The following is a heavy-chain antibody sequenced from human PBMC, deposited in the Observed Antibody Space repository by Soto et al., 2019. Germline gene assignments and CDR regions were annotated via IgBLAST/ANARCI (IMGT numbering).Heavy chain of an antibody. Sequence: QVHLVQSGAEVRKPGASVKVSCKGSGYTFTSYGIAWVRQAPGQGLEWMGWISAHNDNTNYAQKVQGRFTVTRDTSTSTAYMELRNLRSDDTAVYYCARGSYGDYWGQGALVTVSS. CDR1: GYTFTSYG. D-gene: IGHD1-26*01. V-gene: IGHV1-18*01. J-gene: IGHJ4*02. CDR2: ISAHNDNT. CDR3: ARGSYGDY.